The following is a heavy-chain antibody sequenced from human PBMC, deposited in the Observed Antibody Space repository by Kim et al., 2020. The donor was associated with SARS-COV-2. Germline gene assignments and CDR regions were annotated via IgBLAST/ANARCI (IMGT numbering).Heavy chain of an antibody. V-gene: IGHV3-21*01. D-gene: IGHD6-19*01. CDR2: ISSSSSYI. CDR3: ARGYSSHVAIAVAGTGWFDP. J-gene: IGHJ5*02. Sequence: GGSLRLSCAASGFTFSSYSMNWVRQAPGKGLEWVSSISSSSSYIYYADSVKGRFTISRDNAKNSLYLQMNSLRAEDTAVYYCARGYSSHVAIAVAGTGWFDPWGQGTLVTVSS. CDR1: GFTFSSYS.